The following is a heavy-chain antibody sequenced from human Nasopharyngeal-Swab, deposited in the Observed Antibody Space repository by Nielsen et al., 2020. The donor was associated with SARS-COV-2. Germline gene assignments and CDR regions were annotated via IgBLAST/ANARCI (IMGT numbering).Heavy chain of an antibody. CDR2: ISSSGSII. D-gene: IGHD1-26*01. J-gene: IGHJ4*02. V-gene: IGHV3-11*01. CDR1: GFSFSDYY. CDR3: ARDVGATLDYFDY. Sequence: GESLKISCAASGFSFSDYYMSWIRQAPGKGPEWVSYISSSGSIIKYADSMKGRFTISRDNAKNSLWLQMNSLRAEDTAVYYCARDVGATLDYFDYWGQGTLVTVSS.